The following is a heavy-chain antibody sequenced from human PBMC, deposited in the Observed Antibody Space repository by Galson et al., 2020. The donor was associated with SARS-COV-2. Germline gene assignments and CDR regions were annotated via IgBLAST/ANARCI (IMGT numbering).Heavy chain of an antibody. CDR3: AKAAVAGVFDS. CDR1: GFRFGSYP. CDR2: ISPSGGRP. D-gene: IGHD6-19*01. V-gene: IGHV3-23*01. Sequence: GGSLRLSCAASGFRFGSYPVAWVRQAPGRGLEWVSSISPSGGRPDYSDSVKGRFTISRDNSKNTLSLQMNSLRPEDTAVYYCAKAAVAGVFDSWGQGTLVTVSS. J-gene: IGHJ4*02.